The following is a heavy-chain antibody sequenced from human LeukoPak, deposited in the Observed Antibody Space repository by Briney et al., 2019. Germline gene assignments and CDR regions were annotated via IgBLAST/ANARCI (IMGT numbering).Heavy chain of an antibody. CDR3: ARALPHRRLMDTTMEQHWFDP. J-gene: IGHJ5*02. V-gene: IGHV3-23*01. CDR2: ISGSGVST. D-gene: IGHD5-18*01. CDR1: GFSFSNDG. Sequence: GGSLRLSCAASGFSFSNDGMSWVRQAPGKGLEWVSAISGSGVSTYYADFVKGRFTISRDNSKNTLYLQMNSLRAEDTAVYYCARALPHRRLMDTTMEQHWFDPWGQGTLVTVSS.